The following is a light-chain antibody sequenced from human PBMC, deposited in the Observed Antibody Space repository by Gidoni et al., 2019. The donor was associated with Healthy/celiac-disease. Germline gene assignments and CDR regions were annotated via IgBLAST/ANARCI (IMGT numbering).Light chain of an antibody. CDR1: QNVSSY. CDR2: DAS. V-gene: IGKV3-11*01. CDR3: QQRSNWPLT. Sequence: EIVLTQSPATLSLSPGERATLSCRASQNVSSYLAWYQQKPGQAPRLLIYDASNRATSIPARFSGSGSGTDFTLTISSLEPEDFAVYYCQQRSNWPLTFGGGTKVEIK. J-gene: IGKJ4*01.